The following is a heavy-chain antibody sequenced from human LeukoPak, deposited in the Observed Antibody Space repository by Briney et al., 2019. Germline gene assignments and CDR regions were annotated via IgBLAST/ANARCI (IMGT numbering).Heavy chain of an antibody. CDR1: GFTFSSYA. CDR2: ISYDGSNK. J-gene: IGHJ4*02. Sequence: GGSLRLSCAASGFTFSSYAMHWVRQAPGKGLEWVAVISYDGSNKYYADSVKGRFTISRDNSKNTLYLQKNSLRAEDTAVYYCARDPSSWWTYYFDYWGQGTLVTVSS. D-gene: IGHD6-13*01. V-gene: IGHV3-30-3*01. CDR3: ARDPSSWWTYYFDY.